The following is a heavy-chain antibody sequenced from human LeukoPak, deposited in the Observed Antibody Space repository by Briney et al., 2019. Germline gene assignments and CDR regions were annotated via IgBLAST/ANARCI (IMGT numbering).Heavy chain of an antibody. J-gene: IGHJ6*04. CDR1: GFTFDDYA. Sequence: PGRSLRLSCAASGFTFDDYAMHWVRQAPGKGLEWVSGISWDSGSIGYADSVKGRFTISRDNAKNSLYLQMNSLRAEDMALYYCAKDTGIPAAGTMDVWGKGTTVTVSS. D-gene: IGHD6-13*01. CDR3: AKDTGIPAAGTMDV. CDR2: ISWDSGSI. V-gene: IGHV3-9*03.